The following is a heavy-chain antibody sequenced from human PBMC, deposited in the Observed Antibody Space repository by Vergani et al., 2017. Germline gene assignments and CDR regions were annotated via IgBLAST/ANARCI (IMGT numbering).Heavy chain of an antibody. J-gene: IGHJ6*02. CDR3: TSNIAAYLTYSYYYGMDV. Sequence: EVQLVESGGGLVQPGGSLKLSCAASGFTFSGSAMHWVRQASGKGLEWVGRIRSKANSYATVYAASVKGRFTISRDDSKNTAYLQMNSLKTEDTAVYYWTSNIAAYLTYSYYYGMDVWGQGTTVTVSS. CDR1: GFTFSGSA. CDR2: IRSKANSYAT. D-gene: IGHD6-13*01. V-gene: IGHV3-73*01.